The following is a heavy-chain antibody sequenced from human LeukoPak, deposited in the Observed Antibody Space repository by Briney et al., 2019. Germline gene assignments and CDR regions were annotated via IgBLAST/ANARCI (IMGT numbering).Heavy chain of an antibody. D-gene: IGHD5-18*01. CDR2: IYPGDSDT. Sequence: GESLKISCKGSGYSFTSYWIGWVRQMPGKGLEWMGIIYPGDSDTRYSPSFQGQVTISADKSISTAYLQWSSLKASDTAMYYCARLYGSYGYRGYYYYYYMDVWGKGTTVTVSS. J-gene: IGHJ6*03. CDR3: ARLYGSYGYRGYYYYYYMDV. V-gene: IGHV5-51*01. CDR1: GYSFTSYW.